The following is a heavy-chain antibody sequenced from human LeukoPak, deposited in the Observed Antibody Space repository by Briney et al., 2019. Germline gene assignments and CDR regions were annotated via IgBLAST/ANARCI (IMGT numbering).Heavy chain of an antibody. J-gene: IGHJ4*02. D-gene: IGHD3-10*01. CDR3: ARQGQYYGSGSYYNRYYFDY. CDR1: GGSISSSSYY. CDR2: IYYSGST. V-gene: IGHV4-39*01. Sequence: PSETLSLTCTVSGGSISSSSYYWGWIRQPPGKGLEWIGSIYYSGSTYYNPSLKSRVTISVDTSRNQFSLKLSSVTAADTAVYYCARQGQYYGSGSYYNRYYFDYWGQGTLVTVSS.